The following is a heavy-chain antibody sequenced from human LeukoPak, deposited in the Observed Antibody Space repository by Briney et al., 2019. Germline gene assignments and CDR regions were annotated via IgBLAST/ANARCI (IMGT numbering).Heavy chain of an antibody. D-gene: IGHD1-7*01. CDR1: GFTFSTYS. Sequence: GGSLRLSCAASGFTFSTYSMNWVRQAPGKGLEWVSVISDTGHDTFYRDSVKGRFTISRDNSMNTLYLQMNSLGAEDTALYYCARDRVPGTSPKMDSWGQGTLVTVSS. CDR3: ARDRVPGTSPKMDS. V-gene: IGHV3-23*01. J-gene: IGHJ4*02. CDR2: ISDTGHDT.